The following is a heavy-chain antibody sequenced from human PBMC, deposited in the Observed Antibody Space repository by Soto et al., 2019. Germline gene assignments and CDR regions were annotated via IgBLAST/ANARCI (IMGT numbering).Heavy chain of an antibody. CDR3: GRDWSMAGRPFDY. V-gene: IGHV3-11*06. CDR2: ISSSSTYA. D-gene: IGHD6-6*01. Sequence: GGSLRLSCAASGFTFNDYYMSWVRQAPGKGLEWVSKISSSSTYAIYADSVKGRFTISIDNPKNSVFLQMNSLRAEDTAVYYCGRDWSMAGRPFDYWGQGTQVTVSS. J-gene: IGHJ4*02. CDR1: GFTFNDYY.